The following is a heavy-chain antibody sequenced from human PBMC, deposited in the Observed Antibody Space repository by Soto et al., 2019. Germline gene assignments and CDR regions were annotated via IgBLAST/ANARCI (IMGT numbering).Heavy chain of an antibody. CDR1: NGSISGFY. CDR2: IHYSGRT. V-gene: IGHV4-59*12. Sequence: PSETLSLTCSVSNGSISGFYWTWIRQPPGKILEWIGYIHYSGRTDYNPSLTSRATMSVDTSKNQFSLNLRSITAADTAVYYCVRVGVGIGNHFGSWGRGTLVTVPQ. CDR3: VRVGVGIGNHFGS. D-gene: IGHD1-26*01. J-gene: IGHJ4*02.